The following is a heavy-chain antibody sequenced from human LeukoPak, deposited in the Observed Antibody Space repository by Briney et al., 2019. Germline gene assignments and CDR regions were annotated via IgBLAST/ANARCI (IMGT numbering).Heavy chain of an antibody. CDR3: ARGRSVVVTSTPEFDY. V-gene: IGHV3-30*03. D-gene: IGHD2-15*01. CDR2: ISYDGSNK. Sequence: PGGSLRLSFAASGFTFNSYGIHWVRQAPGNGLEWVAVISYDGSNKFYADSVKGRFTISRDNSKNTVYLQMNSLITEDTAVYYCARGRSVVVTSTPEFDYWGQGTLVTVSS. J-gene: IGHJ4*02. CDR1: GFTFNSYG.